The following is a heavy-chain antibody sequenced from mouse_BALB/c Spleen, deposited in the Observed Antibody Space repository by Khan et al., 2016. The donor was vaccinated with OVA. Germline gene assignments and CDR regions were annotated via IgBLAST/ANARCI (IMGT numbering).Heavy chain of an antibody. CDR3: ARDRFDY. Sequence: QVQLQQSGAEQAKPGASVKMSCKTSGYTFSSYWMHWVKQRPGQGLEWIGYINPTSGYTEYNEKFKDKATLSADKSSSTAYMQLTSLTSEDSAVYYCARDRFDYWGQGTTLTVSS. J-gene: IGHJ2*01. CDR1: GYTFSSYW. V-gene: IGHV1-7*01. CDR2: INPTSGYT.